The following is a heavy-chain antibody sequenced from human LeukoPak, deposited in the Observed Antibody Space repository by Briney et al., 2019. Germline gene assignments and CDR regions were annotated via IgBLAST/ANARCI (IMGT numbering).Heavy chain of an antibody. CDR2: IYTSGLT. Sequence: SETLSLTCAVYGGSFSGYYWSWIRQPAGEGLEWIGRIYTSGLTQYNPSLKSRVTISIDTSKNQFSLKLSSVTAADTAMYYCARDHGTLRVMGWFDPWGQGTLVTVSS. D-gene: IGHD1-14*01. V-gene: IGHV4-4*07. CDR3: ARDHGTLRVMGWFDP. J-gene: IGHJ5*02. CDR1: GGSFSGYY.